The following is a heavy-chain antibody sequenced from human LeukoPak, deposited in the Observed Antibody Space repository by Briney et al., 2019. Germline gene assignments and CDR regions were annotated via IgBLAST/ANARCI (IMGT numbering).Heavy chain of an antibody. V-gene: IGHV4-39*07. D-gene: IGHD4-17*01. CDR2: INHSGST. Sequence: SETLSLTCTVSGGSISSSSYYWGWIRQPPGTGLEWIGEINHSGSTNYNPSLKSRVTISVDTSKNQFSLKLSSVTAADTAVYYCARGDTVTTEGYFDYWGQGALVTVSS. CDR1: GGSISSSSYY. J-gene: IGHJ4*02. CDR3: ARGDTVTTEGYFDY.